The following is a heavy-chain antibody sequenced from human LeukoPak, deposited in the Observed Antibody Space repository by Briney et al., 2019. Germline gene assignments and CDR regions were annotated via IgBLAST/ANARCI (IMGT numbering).Heavy chain of an antibody. CDR1: GFTFSSYA. CDR3: ARGGSRDGYTEVDY. CDR2: ISGSGGST. J-gene: IGHJ4*02. Sequence: GGSLRLSCAASGFTFSSYAMSWVRQAPGKGLEWVSAISGSGGSTYYADSVKGRFTISRDNSKNTLYLQMNSLRAEDTAVYYCARGGSRDGYTEVDYWGQGTLVTVSS. D-gene: IGHD5-24*01. V-gene: IGHV3-23*01.